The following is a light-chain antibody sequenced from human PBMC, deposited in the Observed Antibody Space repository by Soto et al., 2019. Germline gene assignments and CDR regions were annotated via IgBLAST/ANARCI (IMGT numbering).Light chain of an antibody. V-gene: IGKV1-5*03. J-gene: IGKJ1*01. CDR3: QQYHSYSWT. CDR1: QSISNR. Sequence: DIQMTQFPSTLSASVGDRVTITCRASQSISNRLAWFQQKSGEAPRILIHKASNLASGVPSRFSGSGSGTEFTLTISSLQPDDFATYYCQQYHSYSWTFGQGPRVAIK. CDR2: KAS.